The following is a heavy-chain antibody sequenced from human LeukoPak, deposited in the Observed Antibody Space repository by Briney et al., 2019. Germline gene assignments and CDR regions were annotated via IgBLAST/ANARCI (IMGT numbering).Heavy chain of an antibody. CDR2: IYYTGST. V-gene: IGHV4-59*01. CDR1: GGSISSYS. Sequence: SETLSLTCTVSGGSISSYSWSWIRQPPGKGLEWIGYIYYTGSTNYNPSLKSRVTISVDPSKNQFSLKLSSVTAADTAVYYCAREVITMVRGVTVTSRFDYWGQGTLVTVSS. D-gene: IGHD3-10*01. CDR3: AREVITMVRGVTVTSRFDY. J-gene: IGHJ4*02.